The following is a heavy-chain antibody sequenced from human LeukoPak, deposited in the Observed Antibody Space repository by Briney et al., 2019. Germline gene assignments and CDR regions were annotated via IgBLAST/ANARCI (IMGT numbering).Heavy chain of an antibody. V-gene: IGHV3-30*18. CDR2: ISYDGSNK. CDR3: AKDRSEYSSGLFDY. CDR1: GFTFSSYG. Sequence: KPGGSLRLSCAASGFTFSSYGMHWVRQAPGKGLEWVAVISYDGSNKYYADSVKGRFTISRDNSKNTLYLQMDSLRAEDTAVYYCAKDRSEYSSGLFDYWGQGTLVTVS. D-gene: IGHD6-19*01. J-gene: IGHJ4*02.